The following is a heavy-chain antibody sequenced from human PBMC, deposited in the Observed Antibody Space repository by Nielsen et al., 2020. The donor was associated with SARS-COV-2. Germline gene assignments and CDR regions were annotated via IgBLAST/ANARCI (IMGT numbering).Heavy chain of an antibody. J-gene: IGHJ4*02. CDR2: ISSSSSYI. V-gene: IGHV3-21*01. CDR3: ATSGGPYYYGSGSFDY. CDR1: GFTFSSHR. Sequence: ARSLRPSCAASGFTFSSHRMNWVRQAPGKGLEWVPSISSSSSYIYYADSVKGRFTIPRDNAKNTLYLQMTSVQAEDTAVYYCATSGGPYYYGSGSFDYWGQGTLVTVSS. D-gene: IGHD3-10*01.